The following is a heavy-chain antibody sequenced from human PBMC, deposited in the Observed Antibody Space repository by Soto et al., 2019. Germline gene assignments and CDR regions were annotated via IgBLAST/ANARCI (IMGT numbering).Heavy chain of an antibody. Sequence: PSETLSLTCSVSGGSVSSGNYYWSWIRQPPGKGLEWIGSIHHSGSTKYNPSLKSRVTISLDTSKNQFSLKLTSVTAADTAVHYCARAYCGGDSYSWGTHWFDPWGQGTLVTVSS. CDR3: ARAYCGGDSYSWGTHWFDP. J-gene: IGHJ5*02. CDR1: GGSVSSGNYY. D-gene: IGHD2-21*02. V-gene: IGHV4-61*01. CDR2: IHHSGST.